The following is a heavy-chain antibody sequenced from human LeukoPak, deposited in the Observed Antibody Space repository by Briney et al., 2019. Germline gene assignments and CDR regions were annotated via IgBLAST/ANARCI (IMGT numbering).Heavy chain of an antibody. CDR1: GGSISSXXXX. Sequence: SGGSISSXXXXXSXXXQPAXXXXXXIGRIYTSGSTNYNPSLKSRVTISVDTSKNQFSLKLSSVTAADTAVYYCARVAFWSGYYAFDIWGQGTMVTVSS. J-gene: IGHJ3*02. CDR2: IYTSGST. V-gene: IGHV4-61*02. CDR3: ARVAFWSGYYAFDI. D-gene: IGHD3-3*01.